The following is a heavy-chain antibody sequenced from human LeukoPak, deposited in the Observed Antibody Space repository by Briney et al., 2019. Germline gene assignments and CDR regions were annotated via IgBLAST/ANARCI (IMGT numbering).Heavy chain of an antibody. CDR1: GYTFSTFA. J-gene: IGHJ4*02. CDR3: AKAPDSSGFPSYFDS. V-gene: IGHV3-23*01. CDR2: LSDSAVSS. Sequence: GGSLRLSCAVSGYTFSTFAMSWVRQAPGKGLEWVSSLSDSAVSSYYADSVKGRFTISRDNSKNTLYLQMNSLRAEDTATYYCAKAPDSSGFPSYFDSWGQGTLVAVSS. D-gene: IGHD3-22*01.